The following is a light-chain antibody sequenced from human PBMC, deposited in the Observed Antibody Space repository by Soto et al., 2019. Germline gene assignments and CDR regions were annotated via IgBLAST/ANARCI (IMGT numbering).Light chain of an antibody. CDR2: AAS. CDR1: QGITSC. CDR3: QQSYSTPIT. Sequence: DIQLTQSPSSLSASVGDRLTITCRVSQGITSCLNWHRQKPGKAPKLLIYAASSLQSGVPSRFSGSGSGTDFTLTISSLHPEDFATYYCQQSYSTPITFGQGTRLEIK. J-gene: IGKJ5*01. V-gene: IGKV1-39*01.